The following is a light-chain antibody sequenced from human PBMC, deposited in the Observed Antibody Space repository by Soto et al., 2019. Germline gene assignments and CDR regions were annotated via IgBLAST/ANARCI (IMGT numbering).Light chain of an antibody. CDR2: GAS. CDR3: QQYWSSPPVT. Sequence: EIVLTQSPGTLSLSPGERAILSCRASQSISSTYLAWYQQKPGQAPRLLIYGASSGATGIPDRFSGSGSGTDFTLTISRLEPEDFAVYYCQQYWSSPPVTFGPGTKVDIK. CDR1: QSISSTY. V-gene: IGKV3-20*01. J-gene: IGKJ3*01.